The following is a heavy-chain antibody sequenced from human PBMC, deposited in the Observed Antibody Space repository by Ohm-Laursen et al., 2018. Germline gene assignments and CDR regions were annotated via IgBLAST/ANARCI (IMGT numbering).Heavy chain of an antibody. CDR1: GFTFSSYT. CDR3: AGTYFYDSSGYSGY. CDR2: ISSSSSYI. J-gene: IGHJ4*02. D-gene: IGHD3-22*01. V-gene: IGHV3-21*01. Sequence: GSLRLSCAASGFTFSSYTMKWVRQAPGKGLGWVSSISSSSSYIYYADSVKGRFTISRDNAENSLSLQMNSLRAEDTAVYYCAGTYFYDSSGYSGYWGQGTLVTVSS.